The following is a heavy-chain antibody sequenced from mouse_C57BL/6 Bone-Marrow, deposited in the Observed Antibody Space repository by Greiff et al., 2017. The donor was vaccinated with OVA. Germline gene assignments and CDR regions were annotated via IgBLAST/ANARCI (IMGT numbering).Heavy chain of an antibody. CDR3: ARDRGLRRSDY. J-gene: IGHJ2*01. V-gene: IGHV5-4*01. CDR2: ISDGGSYT. CDR1: GFTFSSYA. Sequence: DVMLVESGGGLVKPGGSLKLSCAASGFTFSSYAMSWVRQTPEKRLEWVATISDGGSYTYYPDNVKGRFTISRDNAKNYLYLQMSHLKSEDTAMYYCARDRGLRRSDYWGQGTTLTVSS. D-gene: IGHD2-4*01.